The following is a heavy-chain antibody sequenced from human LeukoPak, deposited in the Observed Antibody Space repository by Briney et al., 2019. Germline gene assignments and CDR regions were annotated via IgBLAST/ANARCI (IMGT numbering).Heavy chain of an antibody. CDR1: GGSISSYY. CDR2: IYYSGST. CDR3: ARGQVGAKHFDI. Sequence: SETLSLTCTVSGGSISSYYWSWIRQPPGKGLEWIGYIYYSGSTNYNPSLKSRVTISVDTSKNQFSLKLSSVTAADTAVYYCARGQVGAKHFDIWGQGTMVTVSS. J-gene: IGHJ3*02. V-gene: IGHV4-59*01. D-gene: IGHD1-26*01.